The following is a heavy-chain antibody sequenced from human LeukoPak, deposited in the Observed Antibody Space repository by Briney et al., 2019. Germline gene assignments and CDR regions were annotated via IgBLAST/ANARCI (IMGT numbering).Heavy chain of an antibody. J-gene: IGHJ4*02. D-gene: IGHD1-1*01. Sequence: GGSLRLSCASPGFTFNNYAMTWVRQAPGKGLEWVSSITASGGSTYCADSVKGRFTISRDNSKNTLYLQMSSLRAEDTAVYYCARDYPTSGIVTIFDYWGQGTLVTVSS. CDR3: ARDYPTSGIVTIFDY. CDR1: GFTFNNYA. V-gene: IGHV3-23*01. CDR2: ITASGGST.